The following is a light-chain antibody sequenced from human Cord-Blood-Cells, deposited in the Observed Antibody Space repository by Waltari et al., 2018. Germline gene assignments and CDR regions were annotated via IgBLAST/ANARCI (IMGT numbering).Light chain of an antibody. CDR1: SSDVGGYNY. CDR3: SSYTSSSTLV. V-gene: IGLV2-14*03. Sequence: QSALTQSASVSGSPGQSMTISCTGTSSDVGGYNYVPWYQQHPGKAPKLMIYDVSNRPSGVSNRFSGSKSGNTASLTISGLQAEDEADYYCSSYTSSSTLVFGGGTKLTVL. CDR2: DVS. J-gene: IGLJ3*02.